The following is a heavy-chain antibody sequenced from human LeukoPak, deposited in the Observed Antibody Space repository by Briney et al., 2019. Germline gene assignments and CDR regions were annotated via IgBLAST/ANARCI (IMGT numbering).Heavy chain of an antibody. CDR2: IYYSGSS. CDR3: ARFGELSYFDY. D-gene: IGHD3-10*01. Sequence: SETLSLTCAVSGFSISSAYYWGWIRQPPGKGLEWIGSIYYSGSSYYNSSLKSRVSISVDTSKNQFSLKLSSVTAADTAVYYCARFGELSYFDYWGQGTLVTVSS. V-gene: IGHV4-38-2*01. J-gene: IGHJ4*02. CDR1: GFSISSAYY.